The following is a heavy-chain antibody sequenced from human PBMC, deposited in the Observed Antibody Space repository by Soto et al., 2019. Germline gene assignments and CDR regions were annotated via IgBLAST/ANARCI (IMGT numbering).Heavy chain of an antibody. Sequence: SETLSLTCTVSGGSISSYYWSWIRQPPGKGLEWIGYIYYSGSTNYNPSLKSRVTISVDTSKNQFSLKLSSVTAADTAVYYCAGRSLYYDILTGYYPRWFDPWGQGTLVTVSS. D-gene: IGHD3-9*01. CDR1: GGSISSYY. CDR3: AGRSLYYDILTGYYPRWFDP. CDR2: IYYSGST. V-gene: IGHV4-59*12. J-gene: IGHJ5*02.